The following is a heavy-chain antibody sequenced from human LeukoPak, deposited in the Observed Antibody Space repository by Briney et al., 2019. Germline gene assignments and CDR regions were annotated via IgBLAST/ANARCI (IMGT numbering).Heavy chain of an antibody. V-gene: IGHV4-59*01. D-gene: IGHD5-18*01. J-gene: IGHJ4*02. CDR1: GGSISSYY. CDR2: IYYSGST. CDR3: ARGGPPARGYSYGYGY. Sequence: SETLSFTCTVSGGSISSYYWSWLRQPPGKGLEWIGYIYYSGSTNYNPSLKSRVTISVDTSKNQFSLKLSSVTAADTAVYYCARGGPPARGYSYGYGYWGQGTLVTVSS.